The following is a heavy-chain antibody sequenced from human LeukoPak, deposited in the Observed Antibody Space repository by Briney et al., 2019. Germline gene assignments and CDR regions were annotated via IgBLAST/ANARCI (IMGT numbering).Heavy chain of an antibody. D-gene: IGHD6-19*01. J-gene: IGHJ4*02. CDR1: GESVSSKNGA. CDR2: TYYRSKWYN. V-gene: IGHV6-1*01. Sequence: SQTLSLTCAISGESVSSKNGAWNWIRQSPSRGLEWLGRTYYRSKWYNDYAVSMNGRITINPDASKNQFSLQLNSVTPDDTAVYYCARDEGASGWHTFDYWGQGTLVTVPS. CDR3: ARDEGASGWHTFDY.